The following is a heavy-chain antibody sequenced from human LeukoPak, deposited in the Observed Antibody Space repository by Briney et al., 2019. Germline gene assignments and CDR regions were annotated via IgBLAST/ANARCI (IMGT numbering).Heavy chain of an antibody. CDR1: GGSLSSYY. V-gene: IGHV4-59*01. J-gene: IGHJ4*02. CDR2: IYYSGST. D-gene: IGHD6-13*01. Sequence: SETLSLTCTVSGGSLSSYYWSWIRQPPGKGLEWIGYIYYSGSTNYNPSLKSRGTISVDTSKNQFSLKLSSVTAADTAVYYCARGRGYSSFGLDYWGQGTLVTVSS. CDR3: ARGRGYSSFGLDY.